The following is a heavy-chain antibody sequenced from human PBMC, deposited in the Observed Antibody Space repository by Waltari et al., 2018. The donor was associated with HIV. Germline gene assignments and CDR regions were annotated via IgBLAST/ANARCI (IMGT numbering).Heavy chain of an antibody. J-gene: IGHJ5*02. V-gene: IGHV3-13*01. D-gene: IGHD3-10*01. CDR3: VRGGIRGLTWNWFDP. Sequence: EVQLVESGGDLVQPGGSLRLSCAASGFTFSSHDMHWFRQSTRKGLEWVSGIVPSGDKHYVDSVKGRFTISREDARNSLYLQMKSLTAEDTAVYYCVRGGIRGLTWNWFDPWGQGTLVTVSS. CDR2: IVPSGDK. CDR1: GFTFSSHD.